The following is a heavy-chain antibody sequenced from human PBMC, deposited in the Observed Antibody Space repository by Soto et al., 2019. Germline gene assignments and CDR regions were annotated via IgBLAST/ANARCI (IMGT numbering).Heavy chain of an antibody. CDR3: ARTPDY. Sequence: SETLSLTCTVSGGSMSSSNWWNWVRQSPGKGLEWIGEAHHSGRTNYNPSLKSRVTISVDTSKNQFSLKLSSVTAADTAVYYCARTPDYWGQGTLVTVSS. J-gene: IGHJ4*02. V-gene: IGHV4-4*02. CDR1: GGSMSSSNW. CDR2: AHHSGRT.